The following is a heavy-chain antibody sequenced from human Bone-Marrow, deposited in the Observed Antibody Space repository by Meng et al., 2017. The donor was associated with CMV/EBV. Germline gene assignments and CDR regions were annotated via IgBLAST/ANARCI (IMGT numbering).Heavy chain of an antibody. CDR3: ARDHFSTGTLGLYYYYGMDV. CDR1: GYTFTGYY. CDR2: INPNSGGT. V-gene: IGHV1-2*02. J-gene: IGHJ6*02. D-gene: IGHD3-3*02. Sequence: ASVKVSCKASGYTFTGYYMHWVRQAPGQGLEWMGWINPNSGGTNYAQKFQGRVTMTTDTSTSTAYMELRSLRSDDTAVYYCARDHFSTGTLGLYYYYGMDVWGQGTTVTVSS.